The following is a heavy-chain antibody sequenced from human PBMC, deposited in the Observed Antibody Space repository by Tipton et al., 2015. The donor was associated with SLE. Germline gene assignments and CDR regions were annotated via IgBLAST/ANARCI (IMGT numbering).Heavy chain of an antibody. CDR1: GFTFSSYG. Sequence: RSLRLSCAASGFTFSSYGMHWVRQAPGKGLEWVAVIWYDGSNKYYADSVKGRFTISRDNSKNTLYLQMNSLRAEDTAVYYCAKEGYSGYDYDYWGQGTLVTVSS. V-gene: IGHV3-33*06. D-gene: IGHD5-12*01. J-gene: IGHJ4*02. CDR2: IWYDGSNK. CDR3: AKEGYSGYDYDY.